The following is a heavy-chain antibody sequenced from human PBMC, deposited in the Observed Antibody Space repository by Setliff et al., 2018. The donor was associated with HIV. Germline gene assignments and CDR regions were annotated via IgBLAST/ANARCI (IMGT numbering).Heavy chain of an antibody. Sequence: SETLSLTCTVSGDSISSHYWSWIRQPPGKGLELIGYIYYSGSTSYNPSLKSRVTISVDTSKNQFSLKLSSVTAADTAVYYCARGLVVVTDSDYDTNYYYYYYMDVWGKGTTVTVSS. D-gene: IGHD5-12*01. J-gene: IGHJ6*03. CDR3: ARGLVVVTDSDYDTNYYYYYYMDV. CDR2: IYYSGST. CDR1: GDSISSHY. V-gene: IGHV4-59*11.